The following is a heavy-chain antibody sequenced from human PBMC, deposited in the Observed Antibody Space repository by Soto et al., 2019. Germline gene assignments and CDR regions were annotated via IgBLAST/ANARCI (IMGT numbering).Heavy chain of an antibody. J-gene: IGHJ6*02. CDR3: ARAMGISVRYGMGV. CDR1: GYTFTDYH. Sequence: QVQLVQSGAEVKKPGASVKVSCKASGYTFTDYHIHWVRQAPGQGLEWMGWINPNSGGTNYAQKFQGWVTMTRDTSISTAYMELSRLRSDDTAVYYCARAMGISVRYGMGVWGQGTTVTVSS. D-gene: IGHD6-19*01. V-gene: IGHV1-2*04. CDR2: INPNSGGT.